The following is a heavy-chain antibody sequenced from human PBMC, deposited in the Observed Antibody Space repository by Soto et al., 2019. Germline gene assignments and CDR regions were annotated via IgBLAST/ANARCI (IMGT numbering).Heavy chain of an antibody. Sequence: XXTLSLTWTVSGGSVSSYYWIWIRQPPGKGLEWIGFIYYSRMTNYNPSLKSRVTISLDTSKNQFSLKLSSVTAADTALYYCARHGGITMVRGVLTAFDIWGQGTMVTVSS. D-gene: IGHD3-10*01. CDR3: ARHGGITMVRGVLTAFDI. CDR2: IYYSRMT. CDR1: GGSVSSYY. V-gene: IGHV4-59*08. J-gene: IGHJ3*02.